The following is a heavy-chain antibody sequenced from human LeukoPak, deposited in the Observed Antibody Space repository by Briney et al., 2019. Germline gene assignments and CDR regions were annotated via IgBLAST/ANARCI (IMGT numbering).Heavy chain of an antibody. J-gene: IGHJ4*02. CDR2: ISYDGSNK. D-gene: IGHD5-18*01. V-gene: IGHV3-30-3*01. Sequence: GGSLRLSCAAPGFTFSSYAMHWVRQAPGKGLEWVAVISYDGSNKYYADSVKGRFTISRDNSKNTLYLQMNSLRAEDTAVYYCARAWTDTAMATEDYWGQGTLVTVSS. CDR3: ARAWTDTAMATEDY. CDR1: GFTFSSYA.